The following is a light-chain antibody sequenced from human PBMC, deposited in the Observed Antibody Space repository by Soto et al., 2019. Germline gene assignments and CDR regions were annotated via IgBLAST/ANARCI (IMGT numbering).Light chain of an antibody. V-gene: IGKV1-27*01. CDR3: QKYNSAPHT. Sequence: DIQMTQSPSSLSASVGDRVTITCRASQGISNNLAWYQQKPGKVLKLLIYAASTLQSGVPSRFSGSGSGTDFTLTISSLQPEDVAAYYCQKYNSAPHTFGQGTKLEIK. CDR1: QGISNN. J-gene: IGKJ2*01. CDR2: AAS.